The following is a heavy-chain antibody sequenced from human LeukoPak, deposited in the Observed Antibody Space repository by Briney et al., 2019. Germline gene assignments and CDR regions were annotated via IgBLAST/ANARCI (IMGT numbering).Heavy chain of an antibody. D-gene: IGHD4-11*01. V-gene: IGHV1-2*02. Sequence: ASVKVSCKAAGYTLTGSYLHWVRPAPGHGLEWVGGINPNNGGTNYAWKYQDRVTMTLDTSINTAYLELTRLRSDDTGVFYCARGYSNYVFGYYMDVWGKGTTVTVSS. CDR3: ARGYSNYVFGYYMDV. CDR2: INPNNGGT. CDR1: GYTLTGSY. J-gene: IGHJ6*03.